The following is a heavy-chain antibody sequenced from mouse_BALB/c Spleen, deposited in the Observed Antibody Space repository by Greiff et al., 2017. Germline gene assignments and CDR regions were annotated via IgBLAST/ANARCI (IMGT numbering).Heavy chain of an antibody. CDR3: TAYGNYGYYYAMDY. CDR2: IYPSDSYT. Sequence: QVQLQQPGAELVRPGASVKLSCKASGYTFTSYWINWVKQRPGQGLEWIGNIYPSDSYTNYNQKFKDKATLTVDKSSSTAYMQLSSPTSEDSAVYYCTAYGNYGYYYAMDYWGQGTSVTVSS. V-gene: IGHV1-69*02. J-gene: IGHJ4*01. CDR1: GYTFTSYW. D-gene: IGHD2-10*02.